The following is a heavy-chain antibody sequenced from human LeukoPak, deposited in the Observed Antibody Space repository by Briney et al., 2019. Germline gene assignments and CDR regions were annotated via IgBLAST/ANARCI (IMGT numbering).Heavy chain of an antibody. D-gene: IGHD3-16*01. CDR3: AIEGGYFDY. J-gene: IGHJ4*02. V-gene: IGHV1-69*05. CDR2: IIPIFGTA. Sequence: SVKVSCKASGGTFSSYAISWVRQAPGQGLEWMGGIIPIFGTANYAQKLQGRVTMTTDTSTSTAYMELRSLRSDDTAVYYCAIEGGYFDYWGQGTLVTVSS. CDR1: GGTFSSYA.